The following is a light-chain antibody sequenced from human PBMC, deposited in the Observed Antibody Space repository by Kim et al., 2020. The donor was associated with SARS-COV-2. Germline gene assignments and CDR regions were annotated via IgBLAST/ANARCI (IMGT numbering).Light chain of an antibody. CDR2: GAS. V-gene: IGKV1-16*02. J-gene: IGKJ4*01. CDR3: HQYDTLPFT. Sequence: QMTQSPNSLSASVGDRVTITCRASQGINNHVAWFQQKPGKAPKSLMYGASSLHSGVPSQFSGSGSGTDFTLTISSLQPDDFATYYCHQYDTLPFTFGGGTKVDIK. CDR1: QGINNH.